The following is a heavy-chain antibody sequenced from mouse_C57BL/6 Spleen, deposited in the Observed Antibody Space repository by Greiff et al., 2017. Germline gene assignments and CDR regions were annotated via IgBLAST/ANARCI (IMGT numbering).Heavy chain of an antibody. Sequence: VQLQQSGPELVKPGASVKISCKASGYSFTGYYMNWVKQSPEKSLEWIGEFNPSTGGTTYNQKFKAKATLTVDKSSSTAYMQLKSLTSEDSAVYYCARSVTMVVATDYWGQGTTLTVSS. J-gene: IGHJ2*01. V-gene: IGHV1-42*01. CDR1: GYSFTGYY. CDR2: FNPSTGGT. CDR3: ARSVTMVVATDY. D-gene: IGHD1-1*01.